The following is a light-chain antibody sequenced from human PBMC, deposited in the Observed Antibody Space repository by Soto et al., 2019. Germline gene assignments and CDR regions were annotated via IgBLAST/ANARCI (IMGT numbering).Light chain of an antibody. CDR2: DVS. CDR1: SSDIGGYDY. V-gene: IGLV2-14*01. J-gene: IGLJ1*01. Sequence: SALTQPASVNGSPGQWITISCTGTSSDIGGYDYVSWYQQYPGKAPKLMIYDVSNRPSGVSDRFSGSKSANTAPLTISGLQAEDEADYYCNSYTTSSSLYVFGTGTKVTVL. CDR3: NSYTTSSSLYV.